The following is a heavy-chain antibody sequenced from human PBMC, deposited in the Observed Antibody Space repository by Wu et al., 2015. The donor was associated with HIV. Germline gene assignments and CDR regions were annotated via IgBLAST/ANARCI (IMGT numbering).Heavy chain of an antibody. CDR1: GYTFTGYY. V-gene: IGHV1-2*02. Sequence: QVQLVQSGAEVKKPGASVKVSCKASGYTFTGYYMHWVRQAPGQGLEWMGWINPNSGGTNYAQKFQGRVTMTRDTSISTAYMELSRLRSDDTAVYYCARDPRLGYSSSWYPYWGQGNAGSPSPQ. D-gene: IGHD6-13*01. CDR3: ARDPRLGYSSSWYPY. CDR2: INPNSGGT. J-gene: IGHJ4*02.